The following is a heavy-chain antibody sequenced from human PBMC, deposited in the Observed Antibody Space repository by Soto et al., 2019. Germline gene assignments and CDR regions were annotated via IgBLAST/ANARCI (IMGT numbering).Heavy chain of an antibody. J-gene: IGHJ4*02. D-gene: IGHD3-3*01. CDR2: ISGDIGNT. V-gene: IGHV1-18*04. CDR1: GFTYSSYG. CDR3: ARDYDSWSGYYAD. Sequence: QVQLVQSGAEVKKPGASVKVSCRAYGFTYSSYGISWVRQAPGQGLEWMGWISGDIGNTNYAPKFQGRLIITTDASASDSLMEWRSLRSDDTAVYYWARDYDSWSGYYADWGQGTLGTVSS.